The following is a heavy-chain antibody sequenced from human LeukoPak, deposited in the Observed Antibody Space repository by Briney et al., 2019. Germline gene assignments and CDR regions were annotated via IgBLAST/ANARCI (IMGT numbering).Heavy chain of an antibody. CDR3: ARAGAAVTTHFDY. V-gene: IGHV1-18*01. CDR1: GYTFTAYG. CDR2: ISAFNGNT. D-gene: IGHD4-17*01. Sequence: ASVKVSCXASGYTFTAYGISWVRQAPGQGLEWMGWISAFNGNTNYAQKLQGRVTMTTDTSTSTAYMELRGLRSDDTAVYYCARAGAAVTTHFDYWGQGTLVTVSS. J-gene: IGHJ4*02.